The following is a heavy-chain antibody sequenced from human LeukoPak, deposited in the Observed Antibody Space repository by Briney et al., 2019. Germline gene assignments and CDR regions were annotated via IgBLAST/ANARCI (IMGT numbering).Heavy chain of an antibody. J-gene: IGHJ3*01. Sequence: GGSLRLSCAASGFSLRNFWMSWVRQAPGEGLEWVANIREDGSEKYYVDSVKGRFTISRDNAKNSLTLQMNGLRAEDTAVYYCARKNGLDFWGQGTMVIVSP. D-gene: IGHD2-8*01. CDR3: ARKNGLDF. CDR1: GFSLRNFW. CDR2: IREDGSEK. V-gene: IGHV3-7*01.